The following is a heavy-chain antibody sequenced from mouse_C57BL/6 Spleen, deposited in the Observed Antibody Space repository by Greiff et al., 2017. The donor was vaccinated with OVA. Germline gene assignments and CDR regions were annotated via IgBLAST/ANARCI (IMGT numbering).Heavy chain of an antibody. Sequence: VQLQQSGAELVKPGASVKLSCTASGFNITDYYMHWVKQRPEQGLEWIGRIDPEDGDTKYAPKFQGKATITADKSSNTAYLQLSSLTSEDTAVYYCARSCYNYAMDYWGQGTSVTGSS. V-gene: IGHV14-2*01. J-gene: IGHJ4*01. CDR1: GFNITDYY. CDR2: IDPEDGDT. CDR3: ARSCYNYAMDY. D-gene: IGHD1-1*01.